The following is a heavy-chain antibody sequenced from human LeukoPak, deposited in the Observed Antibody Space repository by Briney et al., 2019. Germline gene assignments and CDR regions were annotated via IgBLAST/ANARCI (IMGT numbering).Heavy chain of an antibody. CDR2: IRYDGSNK. CDR1: GFTFSSYG. D-gene: IGHD6-6*01. CDR3: AKDPRSSSPYYFDY. Sequence: GGSLRLSCAASGFTFSSYGMHWVRQAPGKGLEWVAFIRYDGSNKYCADSVKGRFTISRDNSKNTLYLQMNSLRAEDTAVYYCAKDPRSSSPYYFDYWGQGTLVTVSS. V-gene: IGHV3-30*02. J-gene: IGHJ4*02.